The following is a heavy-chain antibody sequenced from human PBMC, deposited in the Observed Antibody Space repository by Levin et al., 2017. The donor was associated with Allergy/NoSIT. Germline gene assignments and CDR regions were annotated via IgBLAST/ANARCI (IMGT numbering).Heavy chain of an antibody. CDR3: VKVKRQQLVLLYFDY. CDR1: GFTFSSYA. Sequence: GGSLRLSCSASGFTFSSYAMHWVRQAPGKGLEYVSAISSNGGSTYYADSVKGRFTISRDNSKNTLYLQMSSLRAEDTAVYYCVKVKRQQLVLLYFDYWGQGTLVTVSS. J-gene: IGHJ4*02. D-gene: IGHD6-13*01. V-gene: IGHV3-64D*06. CDR2: ISSNGGST.